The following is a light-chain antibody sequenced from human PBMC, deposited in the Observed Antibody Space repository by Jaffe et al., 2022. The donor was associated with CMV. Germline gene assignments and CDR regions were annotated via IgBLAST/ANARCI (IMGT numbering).Light chain of an antibody. Sequence: SYELTQPPSVSVSPGQTAGITCSGDNLGEKYACWFQQKPGQSPLLVIYQDSKRPSGIPERFSGSNSGNTATLTISGTQAMDEADYYCQAWDNNTAVFGGGTKLTVL. J-gene: IGLJ3*02. CDR2: QDS. CDR1: NLGEKY. CDR3: QAWDNNTAV. V-gene: IGLV3-1*01.